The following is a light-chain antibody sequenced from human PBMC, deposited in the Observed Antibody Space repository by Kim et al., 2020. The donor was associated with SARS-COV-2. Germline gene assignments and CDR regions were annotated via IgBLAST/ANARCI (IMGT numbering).Light chain of an antibody. CDR2: KDS. V-gene: IGLV3-27*01. J-gene: IGLJ3*02. CDR1: VLAKKY. Sequence: SVSPVQTARITCSGDVLAKKYARWFQQKPGQAPVLVIYKDSERPSGIPERFSGSSSGTTVTLTISGAQVEDEADYYCYSAADNNRVFGGGTKLTVL. CDR3: YSAADNNRV.